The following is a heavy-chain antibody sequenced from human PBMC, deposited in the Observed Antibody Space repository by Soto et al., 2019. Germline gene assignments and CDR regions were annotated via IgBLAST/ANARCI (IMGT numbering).Heavy chain of an antibody. V-gene: IGHV4-30-4*01. J-gene: IGHJ4*02. CDR2: IYYSGST. CDR3: ARENGNSPVDY. D-gene: IGHD1-26*01. Sequence: SETLSLTCTVSGGSISSGDYYWSWIRQPPGKGLEWIGYIYYSGSTYYNPSLKSRVTISVDTSKNQFSLKLSSVTAADTAVYYCARENGNSPVDYWGQGTLVTVSS. CDR1: GGSISSGDYY.